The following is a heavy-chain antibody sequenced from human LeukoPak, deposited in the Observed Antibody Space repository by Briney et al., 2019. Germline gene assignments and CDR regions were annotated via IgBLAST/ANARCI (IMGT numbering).Heavy chain of an antibody. CDR3: ATGDEDSPMNFYH. V-gene: IGHV3-43*01. J-gene: IGHJ4*02. CDR1: GFIFDDYT. D-gene: IGHD5-18*01. CDR2: INWDGGST. Sequence: GGSLRLSCVASGFIFDDYTMHWVRQAPGKGLQWVSLINWDGGSTYYDASVKGRFTVSRDNSKNSLYLNSLRTEDTAFYYCATGDEDSPMNFYHWGQGTLVTVSS.